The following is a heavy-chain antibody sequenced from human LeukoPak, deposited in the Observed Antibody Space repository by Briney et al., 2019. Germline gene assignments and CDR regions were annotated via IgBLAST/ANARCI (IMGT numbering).Heavy chain of an antibody. D-gene: IGHD5-24*01. V-gene: IGHV1-2*02. CDR2: INPKSGGT. Sequence: GALVKVSCKASGYTFTGYYIHWVRQAPGQGLEWMRWINPKSGGTNYAQKFQGRVTMTRDTSISTAYMELSRLRSNDTAVYYCARDLGNGYTAGYFDYWGQGTLVTVSS. CDR3: ARDLGNGYTAGYFDY. J-gene: IGHJ4*02. CDR1: GYTFTGYY.